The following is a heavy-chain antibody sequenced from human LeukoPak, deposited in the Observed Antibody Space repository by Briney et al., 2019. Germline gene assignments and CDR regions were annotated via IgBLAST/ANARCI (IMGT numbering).Heavy chain of an antibody. J-gene: IGHJ4*02. CDR1: GFTFSSYA. Sequence: GGSLRLSCAASGFTFSSYAMSWVRQAPGKGLEWVSVISGSGGSTYYADSVKGRFTISRDNSKNTLYLQMNSLRAEDTAVYYCARDRGNFPYFDYWGQGTLVTVSS. CDR2: ISGSGGST. CDR3: ARDRGNFPYFDY. V-gene: IGHV3-23*01.